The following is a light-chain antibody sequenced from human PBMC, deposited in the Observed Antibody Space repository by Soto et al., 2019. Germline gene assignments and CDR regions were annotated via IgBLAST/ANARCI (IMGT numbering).Light chain of an antibody. CDR2: AAS. J-gene: IGKJ1*01. CDR1: QSISSF. Sequence: IQMTQSPSSLSASVGDRVTITCRASQSISSFLNWYQQKPGKAPKLLIYAASSLQSGVPSRFSGSVSGTDFTLTISSLQPEDFATYYCQQSYSTPRTFGQGTKVDIK. V-gene: IGKV1-39*01. CDR3: QQSYSTPRT.